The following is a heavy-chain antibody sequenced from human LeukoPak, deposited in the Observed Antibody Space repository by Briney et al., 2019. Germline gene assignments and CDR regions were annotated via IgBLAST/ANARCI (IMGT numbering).Heavy chain of an antibody. CDR1: GGSFSGYY. Sequence: SETLSLTCAVYGGSFSGYYWSWIRQPPGKGLEWIGEINHSGSTNYNPSLKSRVTISVDTSKNQFSLKLSSVTAADTAVYYCARSDLRHYYYYYMDVWGKGTTVTVSS. CDR3: ARSDLRHYYYYYMDV. CDR2: INHSGST. J-gene: IGHJ6*03. D-gene: IGHD2-21*02. V-gene: IGHV4-34*01.